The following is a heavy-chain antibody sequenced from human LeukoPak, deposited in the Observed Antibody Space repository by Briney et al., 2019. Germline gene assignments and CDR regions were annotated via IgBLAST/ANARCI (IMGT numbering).Heavy chain of an antibody. CDR3: AKDRTVRGVNPMYFDY. Sequence: PGGSLRLSCAASGFTFNNYDMNWVRQAPGKGLEWVSYISGSSSTIYYADSVKGRFTISRDNSKNTLYLQMNSLRAEDTAVYYCAKDRTVRGVNPMYFDYWGQGTLDTVSS. J-gene: IGHJ4*02. V-gene: IGHV3-48*01. CDR2: ISGSSSTI. CDR1: GFTFNNYD. D-gene: IGHD3-10*01.